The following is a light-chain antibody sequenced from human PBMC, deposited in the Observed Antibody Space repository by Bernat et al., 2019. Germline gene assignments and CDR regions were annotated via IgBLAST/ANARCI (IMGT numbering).Light chain of an antibody. V-gene: IGLV3-25*03. CDR2: KDI. Sequence: SFDLTQPPSVSVSPRQTARITCSGDTLAKQYVNWYQQKPGQAPLQVIYKDIGRPSGIPERFSGSSSGTTVTLTISEVQTEDEADYYCQSADNSGTYPVFGGGTQLTVL. J-gene: IGLJ7*01. CDR1: TLAKQY. CDR3: QSADNSGTYPV.